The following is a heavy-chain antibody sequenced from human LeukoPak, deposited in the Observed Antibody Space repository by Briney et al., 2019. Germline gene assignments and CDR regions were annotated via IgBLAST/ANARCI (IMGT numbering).Heavy chain of an antibody. CDR3: ARYYYGSGIYYKGTYFDY. CDR1: GYTLTSHG. J-gene: IGHJ4*02. V-gene: IGHV1-18*01. CDR2: ISAYNDYT. D-gene: IGHD3-10*01. Sequence: ASVKVSCKASGYTLTSHGISWVRQAPGQGLEWMGWISAYNDYTNYAQKLQGRVTMTTDTSTSTAYMELRSLRSDDTAVYYCARYYYGSGIYYKGTYFDYWGQGTLVTVSS.